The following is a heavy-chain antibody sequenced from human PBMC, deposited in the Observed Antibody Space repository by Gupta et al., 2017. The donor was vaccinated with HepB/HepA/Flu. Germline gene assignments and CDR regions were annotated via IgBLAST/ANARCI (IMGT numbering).Heavy chain of an antibody. J-gene: IGHJ6*02. D-gene: IGHD5-12*01. CDR3: ARQGRGPTGMDV. CDR2: IYPVDSEI. V-gene: IGHV5-51*01. Sequence: EVQLVQSGAEVKKPGESLKIPCKGSGYTFTSYWLGWVRQMPGKGLEWMGVIYPVDSEIRYSPSFQGQVTISADGSSSTAYLEWNSLKASDTGIYDCARQGRGPTGMDVWGQGTTVTVSS. CDR1: GYTFTSYW.